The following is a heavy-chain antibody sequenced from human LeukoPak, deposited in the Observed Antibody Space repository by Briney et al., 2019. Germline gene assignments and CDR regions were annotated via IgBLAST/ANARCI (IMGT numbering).Heavy chain of an antibody. CDR1: GFTFSSYE. J-gene: IGHJ4*02. D-gene: IGHD3-9*01. CDR2: ISSSGSTI. Sequence: GGSLRLSCAASGFTFSSYEMNWVRQAPGKGLEWVSYISSSGSTIYYADSVKGRFTISRDNAKSSLYLQMNSLRAEDTAVYYCANGYYYNILTGYYKDRDTNFQYWGQGTLVTVSS. CDR3: ANGYYYNILTGYYKDRDTNFQY. V-gene: IGHV3-48*03.